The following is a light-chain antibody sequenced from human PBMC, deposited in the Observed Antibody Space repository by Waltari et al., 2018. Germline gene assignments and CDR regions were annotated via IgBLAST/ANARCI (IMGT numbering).Light chain of an antibody. CDR1: TLGDKY. CDR2: QDS. J-gene: IGLJ1*01. V-gene: IGLV3-1*01. CDR3: QAWDSSTGV. Sequence: SYELTQPPSVSVSPGQTASITCSGDTLGDKYVCWYQQKPGQSPVLVIYQDSKRPSGLPERFSGSNSGNTATLTISGTQGMDEADYYCQAWDSSTGVFGTGTKVTVL.